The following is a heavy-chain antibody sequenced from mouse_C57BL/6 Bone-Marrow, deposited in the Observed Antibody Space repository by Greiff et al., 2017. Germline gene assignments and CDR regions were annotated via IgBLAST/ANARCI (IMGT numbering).Heavy chain of an antibody. V-gene: IGHV5-6*01. J-gene: IGHJ3*01. CDR3: ARHPYYSNYKPFAY. CDR1: GFTFSSYG. CDR2: ISSGGSYT. Sequence: EVKVVESGGDLVKPGGSLKLSCAASGFTFSSYGMSWVRQTPDKRLEWVATISSGGSYTYYPDSVKGRFTISRDNAKNTLYLQMSSLKSEDTAMYYCARHPYYSNYKPFAYWGQGTLVTVSA. D-gene: IGHD2-5*01.